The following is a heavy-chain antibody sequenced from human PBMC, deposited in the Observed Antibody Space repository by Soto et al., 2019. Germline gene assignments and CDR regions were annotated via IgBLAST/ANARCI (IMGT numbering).Heavy chain of an antibody. V-gene: IGHV4-34*01. CDR2: ITPSGGT. J-gene: IGHJ6*02. D-gene: IGHD2-15*01. CDR1: RESFGDYL. CDR3: ARESGYCKNPSFCGGMDV. Sequence: PSQTPSLTCSVSRESFGDYLWSWPLQPPEKGLEWIGEITPSGGTNYNPSLKSRLTISVDTSKNQFSLKLSSVTAADTAVYYCARESGYCKNPSFCGGMDVWGQGTTVS.